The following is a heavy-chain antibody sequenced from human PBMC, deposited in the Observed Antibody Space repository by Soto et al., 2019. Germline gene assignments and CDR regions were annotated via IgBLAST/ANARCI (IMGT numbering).Heavy chain of an antibody. CDR3: ARDYVIRGVVIEPSSGV. CDR2: ISYDGINK. Sequence: QGQLVESGGGVVQPGGSLRLSCAASGFTFNSYSMHWVRQAPGKGLEWVALISYDGINKYYADSVKGRFTISKDNSKNTLSLQMNGLRAEDTAMYYCARDYVIRGVVIEPSSGVWGQGTTVTVSS. CDR1: GFTFNSYS. V-gene: IGHV3-30-3*01. J-gene: IGHJ6*02. D-gene: IGHD3-10*01.